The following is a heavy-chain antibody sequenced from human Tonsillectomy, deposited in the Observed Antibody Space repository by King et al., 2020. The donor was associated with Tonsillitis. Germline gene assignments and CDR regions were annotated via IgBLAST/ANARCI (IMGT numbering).Heavy chain of an antibody. CDR2: ISGSGHTT. Sequence: VQLVESGGGLVQPGGSLRLSCAASGFTFSTYAMTWVRQAPGKELEWVSAISGSGHTTYHADSVKGRFTISRDNSKNTLYLQMNSLRAEDTAIYYCAKDGSSFDYYFYMDVWGKGTTVTVSS. V-gene: IGHV3-23*04. CDR1: GFTFSTYA. J-gene: IGHJ6*03. D-gene: IGHD2-15*01. CDR3: AKDGSSFDYYFYMDV.